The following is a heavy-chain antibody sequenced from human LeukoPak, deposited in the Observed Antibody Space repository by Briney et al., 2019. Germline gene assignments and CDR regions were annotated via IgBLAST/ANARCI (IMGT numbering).Heavy chain of an antibody. J-gene: IGHJ5*02. D-gene: IGHD6-19*01. V-gene: IGHV1-69*06. CDR3: ARSLGWYGRKMNWFDP. CDR1: GGTFSSYA. Sequence: GASVKVSCKASGGTFSSYAISWVRQAPGQGLEWMGGIIPIFGTANYAQKFQGRVTITADKSTSTAYMELSSLRSEDTAVYYCARSLGWYGRKMNWFDPWGQGTLVTVSS. CDR2: IIPIFGTA.